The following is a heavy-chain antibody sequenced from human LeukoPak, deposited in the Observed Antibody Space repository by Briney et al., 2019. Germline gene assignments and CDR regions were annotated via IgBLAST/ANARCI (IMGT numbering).Heavy chain of an antibody. V-gene: IGHV4-39*07. D-gene: IGHD5/OR15-5a*01. J-gene: IGHJ4*02. CDR3: ARMSVYGGSLLDY. CDR2: IYYSEYT. CDR1: GGSINNTSYY. Sequence: SETLSLTCTVSGGSINNTSYYWGWIRQSPGKGLEWIGSIYYSEYTYYNPSLKSRLSISIDTSKNQFSLRLNSVTAADTAVYYCARMSVYGGSLLDYWGQGTLVTVSS.